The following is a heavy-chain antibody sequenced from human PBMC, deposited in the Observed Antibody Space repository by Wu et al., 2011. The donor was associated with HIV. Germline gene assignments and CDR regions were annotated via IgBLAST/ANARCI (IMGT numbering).Heavy chain of an antibody. J-gene: IGHJ4*02. D-gene: IGHD3-10*01. Sequence: LVQSGAEVKKPGSSVKVSCKASGGTFSRYAISWVRQAPGHGLEWMGEIIPLSGTAKYAQKFRGRVTITTDDSTSTGYMELTSLRSEDTAVYYCATSILWLGDFIHRPGATFDYWGQGTQVTVS. CDR2: IIPLSGTA. CDR1: GGTFSRYA. CDR3: ATSILWLGDFIHRPGATFDY. V-gene: IGHV1-69*05.